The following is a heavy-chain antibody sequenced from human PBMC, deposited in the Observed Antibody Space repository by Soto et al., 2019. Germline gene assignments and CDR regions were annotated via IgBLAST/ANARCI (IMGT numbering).Heavy chain of an antibody. CDR2: ISGSGGST. D-gene: IGHD1-20*01. V-gene: IGHV3-23*01. Sequence: GGSLRLSCAASGFTFSSYAMSWVRQAPGKGLEWVSAISGSGGSTYYADSVKGRFTISRDNSKNTLYLQMNSLRAKDTAVYYCAKDSNWNTYYFDYWGQGTLVTVSS. CDR3: AKDSNWNTYYFDY. CDR1: GFTFSSYA. J-gene: IGHJ4*02.